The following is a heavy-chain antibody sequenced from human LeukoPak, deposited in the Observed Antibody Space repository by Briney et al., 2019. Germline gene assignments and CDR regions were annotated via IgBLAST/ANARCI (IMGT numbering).Heavy chain of an antibody. D-gene: IGHD3-10*01. V-gene: IGHV4-30-2*01. Sequence: SETLSLTCTVSGGSISSGGYYWTWIRQPPGKGLEWIGYIYHSGSTYYNPSLKSRVTISVDRSKNQSSLNLSSVTAADTAVYYCATEGPRGDSFDPWGQGTLVTVSS. CDR2: IYHSGST. CDR1: GGSISSGGYY. CDR3: ATEGPRGDSFDP. J-gene: IGHJ5*02.